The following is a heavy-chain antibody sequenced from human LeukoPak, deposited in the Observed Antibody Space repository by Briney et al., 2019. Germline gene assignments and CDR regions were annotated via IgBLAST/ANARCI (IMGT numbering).Heavy chain of an antibody. CDR2: ISSSSGYI. J-gene: IGHJ3*02. D-gene: IGHD3-22*01. CDR1: GFTFSSYA. V-gene: IGHV3-21*01. CDR3: ARFRTYYYDSSGYPDAFDI. Sequence: GGSLRLSCAASGFTFSSYAMSWVRQAPGKGLEWVASISSSSGYIYYADSVKARFTISRDNAKKSLYLQMNSLRAEDTAVYYCARFRTYYYDSSGYPDAFDIWGQGTMVTVSS.